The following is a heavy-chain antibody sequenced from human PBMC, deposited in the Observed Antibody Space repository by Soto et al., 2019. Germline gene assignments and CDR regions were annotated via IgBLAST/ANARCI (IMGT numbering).Heavy chain of an antibody. CDR2: ISYDGSNK. Sequence: GGSLRLSCAASGFTFSSYAMHWVRQAPGKGLEWVAVISYDGSNKYYADSVKGRFTISRDNSKNTLYLQMNSLRAEDTAVYYCAREGMRLRLGELSTLDAFDIWGQGTMVTVSS. J-gene: IGHJ3*02. V-gene: IGHV3-30-3*01. CDR3: AREGMRLRLGELSTLDAFDI. D-gene: IGHD3-16*02. CDR1: GFTFSSYA.